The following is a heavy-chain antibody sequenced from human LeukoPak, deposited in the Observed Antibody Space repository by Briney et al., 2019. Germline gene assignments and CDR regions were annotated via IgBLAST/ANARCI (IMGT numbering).Heavy chain of an antibody. CDR3: ASRARSGYYYGMDV. V-gene: IGHV3-53*01. Sequence: PGGSLRLSCAASGFTVSNNFMSWARQAPGKGLEGVAIIYSGGSTYYADSVKGRFTISRDNPKNMLYLQMNSLRAEDTAVYYCASRARSGYYYGMDVWGQGTTVTVSS. D-gene: IGHD3-10*01. CDR1: GFTVSNNF. CDR2: IYSGGST. J-gene: IGHJ6*02.